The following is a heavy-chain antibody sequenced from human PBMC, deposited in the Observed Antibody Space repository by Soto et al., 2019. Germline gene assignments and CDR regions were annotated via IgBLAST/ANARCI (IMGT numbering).Heavy chain of an antibody. D-gene: IGHD3-10*01. Sequence: QVQLVASGGGVVQPGRSLSLSCAASGFSLSGHGLHGVRKAPGGGLEWVAVVTYDDTERHYPDSVKGRFTITRDVSKNTFYLQMNSRRVEDTVMYYCAREKNSGYYRTVDYWGQGTRVIVSS. J-gene: IGHJ4*02. V-gene: IGHV3-30*03. CDR3: AREKNSGYYRTVDY. CDR2: VTYDDTER. CDR1: GFSLSGHG.